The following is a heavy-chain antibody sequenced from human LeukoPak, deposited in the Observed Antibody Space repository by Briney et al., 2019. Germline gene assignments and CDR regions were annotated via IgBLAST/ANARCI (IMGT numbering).Heavy chain of an antibody. CDR2: IGTPGDT. D-gene: IGHD2-2*01. CDR3: ARGAVPAAIGGLVDY. V-gene: IGHV3-13*01. Sequence: GGSLRLSCAASGFTFSSYDMHWVRQATGKGLEWVSAIGTPGDTYYPGSVKGRFTISRENAKNSLYLQMNSLRAGDTAVYYCARGAVPAAIGGLVDYWGQGTLVTVSS. CDR1: GFTFSSYD. J-gene: IGHJ4*02.